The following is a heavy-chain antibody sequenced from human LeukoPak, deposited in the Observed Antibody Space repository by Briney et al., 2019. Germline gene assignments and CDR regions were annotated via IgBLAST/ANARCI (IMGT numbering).Heavy chain of an antibody. CDR2: INHSGST. D-gene: IGHD3-16*01. Sequence: PSETLSLTCAVYGGSFSGYYWSWIRQPPGKGLEWIGEINHSGSTNYNPSLKSRVTISVDTSKNQFSLKLSSVTAADTAVYYCARHSFLAPYAGEYYFDYWGQGTLVTVSS. CDR3: ARHSFLAPYAGEYYFDY. CDR1: GGSFSGYY. J-gene: IGHJ4*02. V-gene: IGHV4-34*01.